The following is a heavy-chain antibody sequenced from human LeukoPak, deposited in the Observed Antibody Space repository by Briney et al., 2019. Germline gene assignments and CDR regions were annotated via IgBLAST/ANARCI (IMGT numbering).Heavy chain of an antibody. V-gene: IGHV1-46*01. J-gene: IGHJ4*02. CDR3: ARATMYYYDSSETHFDY. D-gene: IGHD3-22*01. CDR1: GYTFTSYY. Sequence: ASVKVSCKASGYTFTSYYMHWVRQAPGQGLEWMGIINPSGGSTSYAQKFQGRVTMTRDTSTSIVYMELSSLRSEDTAVYYCARATMYYYDSSETHFDYWGQGTLVTVSS. CDR2: INPSGGST.